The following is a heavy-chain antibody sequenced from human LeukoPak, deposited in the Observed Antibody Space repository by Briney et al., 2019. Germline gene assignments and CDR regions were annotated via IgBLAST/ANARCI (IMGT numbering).Heavy chain of an antibody. CDR2: IKQDGTEK. Sequence: PGGSLRLSCAASGFTFSTYWMSWFRQAPGKGLEWVAVIKQDGTEKYYVDSVKGRFTISRDNAKNSLYLQMNSLRAEDTAVYYCARARVVTKWIDYWGQGTLVTVSS. CDR3: ARARVVTKWIDY. J-gene: IGHJ4*02. CDR1: GFTFSTYW. D-gene: IGHD2-21*02. V-gene: IGHV3-7*03.